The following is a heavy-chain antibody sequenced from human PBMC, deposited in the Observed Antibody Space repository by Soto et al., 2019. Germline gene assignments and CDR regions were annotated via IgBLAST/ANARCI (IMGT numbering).Heavy chain of an antibody. CDR3: ARAGIHYYGMDV. CDR1: GYTFTGYY. J-gene: IGHJ6*02. CDR2: INPNSGGT. Sequence: ASVKVSCKASGYTFTGYYMHWVRQAPGQGLEWMGWINPNSGGTNYAQKFQGWVTMTRDTSISTAYMELSRLRSDDTAVYYCARAGIHYYGMDVWGQGTTVTVSS. D-gene: IGHD3-3*02. V-gene: IGHV1-2*04.